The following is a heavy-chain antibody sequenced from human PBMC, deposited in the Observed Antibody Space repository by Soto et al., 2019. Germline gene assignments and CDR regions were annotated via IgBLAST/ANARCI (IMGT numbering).Heavy chain of an antibody. D-gene: IGHD3-10*01. J-gene: IGHJ6*03. Sequence: PSETLSLTCAVYGGSFSGYYWSWIRQPPGKGLEWIGEINHSGSTNYNPSLKSRVTISVDTSKNQFSLKLSSVTAADTAVYYCARGGSDRRYYYYYYMDVWGKGTTVTVSS. CDR2: INHSGST. V-gene: IGHV4-34*01. CDR3: ARGGSDRRYYYYYYMDV. CDR1: GGSFSGYY.